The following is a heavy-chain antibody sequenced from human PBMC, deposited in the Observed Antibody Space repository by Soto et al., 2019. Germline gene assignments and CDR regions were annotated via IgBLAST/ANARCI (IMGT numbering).Heavy chain of an antibody. CDR3: ARDKITGLFDY. Sequence: QVQLQQWGAGLLKPSETLSLTCAVYGGPFSGYSWTWIRQPPGTGLEWIGEINHSGSTNYNPSLKCRVTISVDTAKNQFSLKFTSGTAADTAVYYCARDKITGLFDYWGQGTLVTVSS. J-gene: IGHJ4*02. V-gene: IGHV4-34*01. D-gene: IGHD2-8*02. CDR2: INHSGST. CDR1: GGPFSGYS.